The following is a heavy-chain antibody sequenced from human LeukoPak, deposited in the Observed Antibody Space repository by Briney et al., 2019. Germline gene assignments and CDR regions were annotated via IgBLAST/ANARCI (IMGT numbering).Heavy chain of an antibody. J-gene: IGHJ1*01. CDR3: ASRGGSYFLRH. V-gene: IGHV4-34*01. Sequence: SETLSLTCAVYGGSFSGYYWSWIRQPPGKGLEWIGEINHSGSTNYNPSLKSRVTISVDTSKNQFPLKLSSVTAADTAVYYCASRGGSYFLRHWGQGTLVTVSS. CDR2: INHSGST. CDR1: GGSFSGYY. D-gene: IGHD1-26*01.